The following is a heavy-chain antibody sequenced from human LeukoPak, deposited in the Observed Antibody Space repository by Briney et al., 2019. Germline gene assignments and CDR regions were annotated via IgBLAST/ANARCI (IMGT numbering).Heavy chain of an antibody. J-gene: IGHJ4*02. CDR2: VYYNGRT. V-gene: IGHV4-39*01. Sequence: SETLSLTCTVSGGSISGTTYYWGWIRQPPGKGPEWIGVVYYNGRTYYNPSLKSRVTISVDTSNNQFSLELTSVTAADTAVYFCATQGNYFRISDYWGQGTLVTVSS. CDR1: GGSISGTTYY. D-gene: IGHD4-11*01. CDR3: ATQGNYFRISDY.